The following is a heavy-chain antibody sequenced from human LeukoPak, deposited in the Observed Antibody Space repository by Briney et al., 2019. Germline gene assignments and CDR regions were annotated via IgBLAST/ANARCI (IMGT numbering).Heavy chain of an antibody. CDR1: GGSTSSSSYY. D-gene: IGHD2-8*01. CDR3: ARAHLGYCTNGVCFYFDY. CDR2: IYYSGST. Sequence: PSETLSLTCTVSGGSTSSSSYYWGWIRQPPGKGLEWIGSIYYSGSTYYNPSLKSRVTISVDTSKNQFSLKLSSVTAADTAVYYCARAHLGYCTNGVCFYFDYWGQGTLVTVSS. J-gene: IGHJ4*02. V-gene: IGHV4-39*07.